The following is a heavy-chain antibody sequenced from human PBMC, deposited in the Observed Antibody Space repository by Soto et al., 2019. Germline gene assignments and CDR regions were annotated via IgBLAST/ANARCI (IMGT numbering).Heavy chain of an antibody. J-gene: IGHJ3*01. D-gene: IGHD6-19*01. Sequence: EVQLVESGGGLVQPGRSLRLSCAASGFTFGDYAMHWVRQAPGKGLEWVSGISWNGGSIGYADSVKGRFTISRDNAKNSLYLQMNRLRAEDTAVYYCAKDTARECLVRAPFDFWGQGTMVTVSS. CDR1: GFTFGDYA. V-gene: IGHV3-9*01. CDR2: ISWNGGSI. CDR3: AKDTARECLVRAPFDF.